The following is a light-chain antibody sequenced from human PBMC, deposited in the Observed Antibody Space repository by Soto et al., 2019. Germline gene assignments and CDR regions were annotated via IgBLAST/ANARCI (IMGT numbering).Light chain of an antibody. CDR2: KAY. CDR3: QQYNNWPPYT. V-gene: IGKV1-5*03. CDR1: QSISSW. Sequence: DLQMTQSPSTLSASVGDSVTITCRASQSISSWLAWYQQKPWKAPKLLIYKAYSLESGVPSTFSGSGSGTEFTLTISSLQPDDFATYYCQQYNNWPPYTFGQGTKVDIK. J-gene: IGKJ2*01.